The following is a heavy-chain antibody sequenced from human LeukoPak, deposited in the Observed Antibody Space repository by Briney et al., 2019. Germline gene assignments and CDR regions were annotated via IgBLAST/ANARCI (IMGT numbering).Heavy chain of an antibody. CDR3: AKEVGSATIKSRCLVATIKDGMDV. CDR2: ISYAGSNK. Sequence: GGALRLSCAASGLYFSSYGMLWVRQDPGKGLEGVAVISYAGSNKYYADSVKGRFTISRDNSKNTLYLQMNSLRAEDTAVYYCAKEVGSATIKSRCLVATIKDGMDVWGQGTTVTVSS. CDR1: GLYFSSYG. V-gene: IGHV3-30*18. D-gene: IGHD5-12*01. J-gene: IGHJ6*02.